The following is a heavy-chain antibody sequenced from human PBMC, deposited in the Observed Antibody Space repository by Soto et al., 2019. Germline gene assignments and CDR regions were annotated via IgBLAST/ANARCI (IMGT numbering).Heavy chain of an antibody. J-gene: IGHJ4*02. CDR3: AAAAIPVAGRHPAF. CDR2: INPNNGVT. V-gene: IGHV1-2*02. Sequence: QVQLVQSGAEVKRPGASVKVSCKASGYMFTGFYLHWVRLAPGQGLEWMGWINPNNGVTTYAKTFQGRVTMTRDSSISTAYMELSSLRSDDTAVYFCAAAAIPVAGRHPAFWGQGTVVTVS. D-gene: IGHD6-19*01. CDR1: GYMFTGFY.